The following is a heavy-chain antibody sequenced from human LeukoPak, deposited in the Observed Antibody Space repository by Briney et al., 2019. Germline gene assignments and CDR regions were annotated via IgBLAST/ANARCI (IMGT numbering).Heavy chain of an antibody. J-gene: IGHJ3*02. CDR1: GFTFSSYG. V-gene: IGHV3-30*18. CDR2: ISYDGSNK. CDR3: ANGAFDI. Sequence: GGSLRLSCAASGFTFSSYGMHWARQAPGKGLEWVAVISYDGSNKYYADSVEGRFTISRDNSKNTLYLQMNSLRAEDTAVYYCANGAFDIWGQGTMVTVSS.